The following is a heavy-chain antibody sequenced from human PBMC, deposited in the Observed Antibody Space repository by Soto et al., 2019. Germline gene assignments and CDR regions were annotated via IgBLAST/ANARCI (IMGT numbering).Heavy chain of an antibody. CDR1: GFTFSSYA. V-gene: IGHV3-30-3*01. Sequence: QVQLVESGGGVVQPGRSLRLSCAASGFTFSSYAMHWVRQAPGKGLEWVAVISYDGSNKYYADSVKGRFTISRDNSKNTLYLQMNSLRAEDTAVYYCARGEMATIKLVGYWGQGTLVTVSS. J-gene: IGHJ4*02. CDR2: ISYDGSNK. D-gene: IGHD5-12*01. CDR3: ARGEMATIKLVGY.